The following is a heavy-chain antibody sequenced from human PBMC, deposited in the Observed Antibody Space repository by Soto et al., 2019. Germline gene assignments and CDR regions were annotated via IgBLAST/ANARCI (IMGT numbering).Heavy chain of an antibody. CDR3: ARVHYYGSGRYSGTRSDYYYYGMDV. Sequence: EVQLVESGGGLVQPGGSLRLSCAASGFTFSSYWMHWVRQAPGKGLVWVSRINSDGSSTSYADSVKGRFTISGDNAKNTLYLQMNSLRAEDTAVYYCARVHYYGSGRYSGTRSDYYYYGMDVWGQGTTVTVSS. J-gene: IGHJ6*02. D-gene: IGHD3-10*01. CDR1: GFTFSSYW. CDR2: INSDGSST. V-gene: IGHV3-74*01.